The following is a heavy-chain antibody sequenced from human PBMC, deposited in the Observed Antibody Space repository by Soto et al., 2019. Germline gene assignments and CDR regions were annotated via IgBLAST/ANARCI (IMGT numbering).Heavy chain of an antibody. Sequence: EVQLVESGGGLVQPGGSLRLSCAAAGFTFSSNDMNWVRQAPGKGLEWVSYISSSSSPIYYADSVRGRFTISRDNAKNSLYLQMNSLRAEDTAVYYCARTNRILDAFYIWGQGTMVTVSS. CDR2: ISSSSSPI. CDR1: GFTFSSND. J-gene: IGHJ3*02. CDR3: ARTNRILDAFYI. D-gene: IGHD2-15*01. V-gene: IGHV3-48*01.